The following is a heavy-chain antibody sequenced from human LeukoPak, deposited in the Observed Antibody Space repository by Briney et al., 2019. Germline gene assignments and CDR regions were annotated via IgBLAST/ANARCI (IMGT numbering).Heavy chain of an antibody. V-gene: IGHV3-48*01. CDR2: ISSFSGTI. J-gene: IGHJ4*02. CDR1: GITFSSYS. Sequence: PGGSLRLSCVASGITFSSYSMNWVRQAPGKGLEWVSYISSFSGTINYADSVKGRFTISRDNVKNSLYLQMGSLRAEDMAVYYCARDRDDSSGYYLRGIHYYFDYWGQGTLVTVSS. CDR3: ARDRDDSSGYYLRGIHYYFDY. D-gene: IGHD3-22*01.